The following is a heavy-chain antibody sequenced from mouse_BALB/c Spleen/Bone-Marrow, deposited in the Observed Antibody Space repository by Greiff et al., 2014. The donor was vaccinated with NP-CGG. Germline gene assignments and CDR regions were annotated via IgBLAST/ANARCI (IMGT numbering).Heavy chain of an antibody. CDR1: GYTFTTHW. CDR3: ARGGSSPAWFAY. V-gene: IGHV1-61*01. CDR2: IDPSDNET. J-gene: IGHJ3*01. D-gene: IGHD1-1*01. Sequence: QVQLQQSGAELVRPGASVKLSCKASGYTFTTHWVNWIKQRPGQGLEWIGRIDPSDNETHYNRKFKDRAMLTVDKSSNTAYMQLSSLTSEDSAVYYCARGGSSPAWFAYWGQGTLVTVSA.